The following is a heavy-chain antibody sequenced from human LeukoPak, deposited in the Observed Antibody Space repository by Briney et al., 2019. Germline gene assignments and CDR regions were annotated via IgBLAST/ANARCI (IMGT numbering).Heavy chain of an antibody. CDR3: ARSQILTGRTFDY. D-gene: IGHD3-9*01. V-gene: IGHV4-34*01. CDR1: GRSFSGYY. Sequence: SETLSLTCAVYGRSFSGYYWSWIRQPPGKGLEWLGEINHSGSTNYNPSLKSRVTISVDTSKNQFSLKLSSVTAADTAVYYCARSQILTGRTFDYWGQGTLVTVSS. J-gene: IGHJ4*02. CDR2: INHSGST.